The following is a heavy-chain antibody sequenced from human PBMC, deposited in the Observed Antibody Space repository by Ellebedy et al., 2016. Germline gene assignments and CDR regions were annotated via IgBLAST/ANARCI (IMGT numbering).Heavy chain of an antibody. J-gene: IGHJ4*02. Sequence: GESLKISXAASGFTFSSDAMSWVRQAPGKGLEWVSSISGSGGSTSYADSVKGRFTISRDNSKNTLYLQMNSLRAEDTAVYYCAIIYGSGSYYNGGRDYWGQGTLVTVSS. CDR2: ISGSGGST. CDR3: AIIYGSGSYYNGGRDY. V-gene: IGHV3-23*01. CDR1: GFTFSSDA. D-gene: IGHD3-10*01.